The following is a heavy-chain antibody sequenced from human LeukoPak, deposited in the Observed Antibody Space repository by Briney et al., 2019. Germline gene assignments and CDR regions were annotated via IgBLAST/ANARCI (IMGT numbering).Heavy chain of an antibody. V-gene: IGHV2-5*02. CDR1: GFSLSTGGVG. Sequence: SGPTLVNPTQTLTLTRTFSGFSLSTGGVGVGWIRQPPGKALEWLALIYWDDNKRYIPSLKSRLTITKDTSKNQVVLTMTNMDPVDTATYYCAQYSSTYNWFDPWGQGTLVTVSS. D-gene: IGHD6-13*01. CDR2: IYWDDNK. J-gene: IGHJ5*02. CDR3: AQYSSTYNWFDP.